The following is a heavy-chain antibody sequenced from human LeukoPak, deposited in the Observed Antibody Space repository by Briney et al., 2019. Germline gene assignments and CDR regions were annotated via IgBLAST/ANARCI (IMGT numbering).Heavy chain of an antibody. V-gene: IGHV4-4*02. Sequence: PSETLSLTCADSGGSISSSNWWSWVRQPPGKGLEWIGEIYHSGSTNYNPSLKSRVTISVDKSKNQFSLKLTSVTAADTAAYYCARQGDSGWYYFDYWGQGTLVTVSS. J-gene: IGHJ4*02. CDR3: ARQGDSGWYYFDY. D-gene: IGHD6-19*01. CDR2: IYHSGST. CDR1: GGSISSSNW.